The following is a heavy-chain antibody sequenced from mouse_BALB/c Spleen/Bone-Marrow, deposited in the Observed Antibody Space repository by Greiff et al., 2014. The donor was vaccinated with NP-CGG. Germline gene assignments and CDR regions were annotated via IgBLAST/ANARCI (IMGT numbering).Heavy chain of an antibody. CDR3: GRGYGSSYGTGYFDV. CDR2: IDPANGNT. J-gene: IGHJ1*01. V-gene: IGHV14-3*02. Sequence: VQLQQSGAELVKPGASVKLSCTASGFNIKDTYMHWVKQRPEQGLEWIGRIDPANGNTKYDPKFQGKATITADTSSNTAYLQLSSLTSEDTAVYYCGRGYGSSYGTGYFDVWGAGTTVTVSS. D-gene: IGHD1-1*01. CDR1: GFNIKDTY.